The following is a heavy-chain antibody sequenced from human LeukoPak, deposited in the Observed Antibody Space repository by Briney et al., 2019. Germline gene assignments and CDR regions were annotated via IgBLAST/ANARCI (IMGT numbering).Heavy chain of an antibody. CDR2: IRGSGGST. J-gene: IGHJ3*02. V-gene: IGHV3-23*01. CDR3: AKDGAAARQYGGDAFDI. D-gene: IGHD6-6*01. Sequence: GGSLRLSCAASGFTFSSYAMSWVRQAPGKGLEWVSAIRGSGGSTYYADSVKGRFTISRDNSKNTLYLQMNSLRAEDTAVYYCAKDGAAARQYGGDAFDIWGQGTMVTVSS. CDR1: GFTFSSYA.